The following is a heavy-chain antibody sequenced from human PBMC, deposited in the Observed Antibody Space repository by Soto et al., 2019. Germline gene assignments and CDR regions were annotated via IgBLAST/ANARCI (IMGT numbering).Heavy chain of an antibody. D-gene: IGHD3-16*01. V-gene: IGHV3-23*01. J-gene: IGHJ6*02. CDR1: GFTFSSYA. CDR3: ASNYAYAEGYYFYGIDV. Sequence: GSLRLSCAASGFTFSSYAMSWVRQAPGKGLEWVSAISGSGDSTYYADSVKGRFTISRDNSRNTLYLQMNSLRAGDSAKYYCASNYAYAEGYYFYGIDVWGQGTTVTVS. CDR2: ISGSGDST.